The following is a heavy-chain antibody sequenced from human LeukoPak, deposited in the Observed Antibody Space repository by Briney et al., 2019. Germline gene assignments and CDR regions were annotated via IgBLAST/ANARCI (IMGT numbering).Heavy chain of an antibody. V-gene: IGHV4-59*01. J-gene: IGHJ6*03. D-gene: IGHD2/OR15-2a*01. CDR1: GASISVFY. CDR3: ARPFTSVNYYYYYMDV. Sequence: SETLSLTCTVSGASISVFYWSWVRQPPGRGLEWIGYIFDSGKTLYGPSLKGRATISVDTSKSQFSLALTSVTAADTAVYYCARPFTSVNYYYYYMDVWGKGTTVTVSS. CDR2: IFDSGKT.